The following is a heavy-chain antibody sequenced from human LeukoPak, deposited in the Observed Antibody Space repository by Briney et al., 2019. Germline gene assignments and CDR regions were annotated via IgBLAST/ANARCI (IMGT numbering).Heavy chain of an antibody. Sequence: HPGRSLRLSCVASGFTLSDYWMSWVRQTPGKGLEWVANIKQDGSEKNYVGSVKGRFNIFRDNVKNGLYLQMNSLRVGDTGTYYCVRGAYYAAYWGQGTLVTVSS. CDR3: VRGAYYAAY. J-gene: IGHJ4*02. CDR2: IKQDGSEK. CDR1: GFTLSDYW. D-gene: IGHD2/OR15-2a*01. V-gene: IGHV3-7*01.